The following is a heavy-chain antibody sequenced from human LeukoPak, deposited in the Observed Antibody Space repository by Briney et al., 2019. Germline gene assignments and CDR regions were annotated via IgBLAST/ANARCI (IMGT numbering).Heavy chain of an antibody. CDR3: ARGNRQLAYYGSGSRLPFDY. Sequence: SETLSLTCAVSGGSFSGFYWSWIRQSPGKGLEWIGEYNHFGSTNYNPSLNNRVTISIDTSKNQFSLTLSSVTAADTAVYYCARGNRQLAYYGSGSRLPFDYWGQGSLVTVSS. D-gene: IGHD3-10*01. V-gene: IGHV4-34*01. CDR1: GGSFSGFY. CDR2: YNHFGST. J-gene: IGHJ4*02.